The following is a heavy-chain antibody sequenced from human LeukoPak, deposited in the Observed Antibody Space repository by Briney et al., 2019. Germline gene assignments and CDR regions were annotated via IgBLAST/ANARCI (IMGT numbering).Heavy chain of an antibody. Sequence: GGSLRLSCAASGFTFSSYWMHWVRQVPGKGLVWASRINSDGLSTTYADSVKGRFTISRDNAKNTLYLQMNSLRAEDTAVYYCARVGGTVVRGVRNYFYYMDVWGKGTTVTVSS. CDR2: INSDGLST. CDR1: GFTFSSYW. CDR3: ARVGGTVVRGVRNYFYYMDV. D-gene: IGHD3-10*01. J-gene: IGHJ6*03. V-gene: IGHV3-74*01.